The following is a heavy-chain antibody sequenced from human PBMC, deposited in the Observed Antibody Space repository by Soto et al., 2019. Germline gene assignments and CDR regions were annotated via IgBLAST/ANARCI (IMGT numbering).Heavy chain of an antibody. J-gene: IGHJ5*01. CDR2: ISGSGGST. V-gene: IGHV3-23*01. D-gene: IGHD2-2*01. Sequence: GGSLRLSCAASGFTFSSYAMSCVRQSPGKGLEWVSAISGSGGSTYYADSVKGRFTISRDNSKNTLYLQMNSLRAEDTAVYYCAKDGPVVPAAMVALNWFDSWGQGTLVTVSS. CDR3: AKDGPVVPAAMVALNWFDS. CDR1: GFTFSSYA.